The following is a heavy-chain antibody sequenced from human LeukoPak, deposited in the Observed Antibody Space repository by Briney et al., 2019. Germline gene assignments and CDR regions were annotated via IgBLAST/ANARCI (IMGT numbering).Heavy chain of an antibody. V-gene: IGHV4-59*01. CDR3: ARASDSSGYYDLDY. Sequence: SETLSLTCSVSGGSISNYYWSWIRQPPGKGLEWIGYIFSRGRSNYSPSLKSRVTISVDTSKNQFSLKLSSVTAADTAVYYCARASDSSGYYDLDYWGQGTLVTVSS. CDR1: GGSISNYY. CDR2: IFSRGRS. J-gene: IGHJ4*02. D-gene: IGHD3-22*01.